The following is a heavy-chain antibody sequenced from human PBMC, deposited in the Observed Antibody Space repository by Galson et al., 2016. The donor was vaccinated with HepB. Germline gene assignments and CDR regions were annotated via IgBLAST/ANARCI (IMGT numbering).Heavy chain of an antibody. CDR1: GGSFSGYF. J-gene: IGHJ2*01. D-gene: IGHD3-22*01. V-gene: IGHV4-34*01. Sequence: SETLSLTCAVYGGSFSGYFWSWIRQPPGKGLEWIGEINHSGSTNYNPSLKSRVTVSVDTSKSQFSLRLRSVTAADTAVYYCARHEDSSGYYYPLLSWYFDLWGRGTLVTVSS. CDR3: ARHEDSSGYYYPLLSWYFDL. CDR2: INHSGST.